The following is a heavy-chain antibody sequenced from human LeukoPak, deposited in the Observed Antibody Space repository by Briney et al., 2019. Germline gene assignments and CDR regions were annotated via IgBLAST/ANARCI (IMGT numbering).Heavy chain of an antibody. J-gene: IGHJ3*01. Sequence: PGGSLRLSCAASGVTVSSTYMSWVRQAPGKGLEWVSVIYGGSSTYNADSVKGRFTISRDNSKNTLFLQMNSLRAEDTAVYYCARASKVEAFDVWGQGTTVTVSS. CDR1: GVTVSSTY. CDR2: IYGGSST. CDR3: ARASKVEAFDV. D-gene: IGHD2-15*01. V-gene: IGHV3-66*01.